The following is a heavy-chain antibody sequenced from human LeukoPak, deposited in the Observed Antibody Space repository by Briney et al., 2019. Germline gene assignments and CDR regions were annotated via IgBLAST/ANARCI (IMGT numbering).Heavy chain of an antibody. D-gene: IGHD6-13*01. CDR1: GGSFSGYY. CDR2: IYHSGST. Sequence: PSETLSLTCAVYGGSFSGYYWSWIRQPPGKGLEWIGEIYHSGSTNYNPSLKSRVTISVDTSKNQFSLKLSSVTAADTAVYYCARVSIIAAAGTVYYFDYWGQGTLVTVSS. V-gene: IGHV4-34*01. J-gene: IGHJ4*02. CDR3: ARVSIIAAAGTVYYFDY.